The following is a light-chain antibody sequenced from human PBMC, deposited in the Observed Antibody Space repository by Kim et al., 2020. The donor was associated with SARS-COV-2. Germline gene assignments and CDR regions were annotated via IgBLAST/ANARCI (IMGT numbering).Light chain of an antibody. CDR2: LNSDGSH. J-gene: IGLJ2*01. CDR1: SGHSSYA. Sequence: QLVLTQSPSASASLGASVKLTCTLSSGHSSYAIAWHQQQPEKGPRYLMKLNSDGSHSKGDGIPDRFSGSSSGAERYLTISSLQSEDEADYYFQTWGTGIVVFGGGTQLTVL. V-gene: IGLV4-69*01. CDR3: QTWGTGIVV.